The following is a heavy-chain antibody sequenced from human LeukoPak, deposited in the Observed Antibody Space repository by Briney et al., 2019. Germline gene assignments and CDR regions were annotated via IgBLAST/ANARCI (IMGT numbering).Heavy chain of an antibody. CDR1: GYNFSNYG. J-gene: IGHJ3*02. CDR3: ARDMSTYSYWSMATGAFDI. Sequence: ASVKVSCKAFGYNFSNYGINCVRQAPGQGLEWMAWISGYNGNTYYAQKFQGRVTMTTDTSTSTAYMELTNLRSDDTAVYYCARDMSTYSYWSMATGAFDIWGQGTMVTVSS. CDR2: ISGYNGNT. V-gene: IGHV1-18*01. D-gene: IGHD5-24*01.